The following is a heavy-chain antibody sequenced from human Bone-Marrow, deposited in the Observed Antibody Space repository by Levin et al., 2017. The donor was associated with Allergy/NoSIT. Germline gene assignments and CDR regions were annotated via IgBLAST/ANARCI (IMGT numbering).Heavy chain of an antibody. J-gene: IGHJ6*02. Sequence: SLKISCAASGFTFDDYAMHWVRQAPGKGLEWVSGISWNSGSIGYADSVKGRFTISRDNAKNSLYLQMNSLRAEDTALYYCAKETSPKGLVVRGYCSSTSCYTPRPYYYYGMDVWGQGTTVTVSS. V-gene: IGHV3-9*01. CDR1: GFTFDDYA. D-gene: IGHD2-2*02. CDR3: AKETSPKGLVVRGYCSSTSCYTPRPYYYYGMDV. CDR2: ISWNSGSI.